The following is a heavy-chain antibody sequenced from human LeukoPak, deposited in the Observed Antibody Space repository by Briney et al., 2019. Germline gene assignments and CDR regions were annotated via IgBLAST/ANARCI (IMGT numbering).Heavy chain of an antibody. J-gene: IGHJ4*02. CDR3: ARAYDFWSGYYFDY. CDR1: GFTFSSYG. V-gene: IGHV3-33*01. CDR2: IWYDGSNK. Sequence: PGRSLRLSCAASGFTFSSYGMHWVRQAPGKGLEWVAVIWYDGSNKYYADSVKGRFTISRDNSKNTLYLQMYSLRAEDTAVYYCARAYDFWSGYYFDYWGQGTLVTVSS. D-gene: IGHD3-3*01.